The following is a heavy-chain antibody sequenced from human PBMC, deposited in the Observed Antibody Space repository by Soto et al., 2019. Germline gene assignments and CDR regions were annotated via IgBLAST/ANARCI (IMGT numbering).Heavy chain of an antibody. V-gene: IGHV4-59*01. CDR2: IYYSGST. Sequence: QVQLQESGPGLVKPSETLSLTCTVSGGSISSYYWSWIRQPPGKGLEWIGYIYYSGSTNHNPSLKSRGTISVSTSKNQFSLKLNSVTAADTAVYYCARVAANYWYFDLWGRGTLVTVSS. J-gene: IGHJ2*01. CDR3: ARVAANYWYFDL. D-gene: IGHD2-15*01. CDR1: GGSISSYY.